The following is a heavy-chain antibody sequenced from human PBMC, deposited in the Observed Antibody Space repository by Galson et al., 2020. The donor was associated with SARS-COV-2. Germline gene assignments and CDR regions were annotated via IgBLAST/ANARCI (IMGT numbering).Heavy chain of an antibody. CDR3: GRVVRGLHGRFGA. CDR1: GGSFGGYY. J-gene: IGHJ5*02. CDR2: INHSGST. Sequence: SETLSLTCAVYGGSFGGYYWSWIRQPPGKGLEWMGEINHSGSTNYSPSPKSRVTISIDTSKNQFSLNLTSVTAADSALYYCGRVVRGLHGRFGAWAQGKLVTVSS. V-gene: IGHV4-34*01. D-gene: IGHD3-10*01.